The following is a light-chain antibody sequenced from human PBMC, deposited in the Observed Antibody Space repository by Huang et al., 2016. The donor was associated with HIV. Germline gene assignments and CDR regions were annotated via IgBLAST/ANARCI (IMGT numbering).Light chain of an antibody. CDR1: QSVSSY. J-gene: IGKJ5*01. CDR3: QQRSNWPIT. CDR2: TTS. V-gene: IGKV3-11*01. Sequence: EIVLTQSPATLSLSPGERATLSCRASQSVSSYLAWYQQKPGQAPRLLIDTTSNMATGIPARFSGGGSGTDFTLTISSLEPEDFAVYYCQQRSNWPITFGQGTRLEI.